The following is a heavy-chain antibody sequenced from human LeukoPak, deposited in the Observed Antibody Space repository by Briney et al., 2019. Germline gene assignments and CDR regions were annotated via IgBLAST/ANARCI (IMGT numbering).Heavy chain of an antibody. CDR3: ARDSSVCAFDV. D-gene: IGHD6-6*01. V-gene: IGHV3-48*01. J-gene: IGHJ3*01. CDR2: INTGSTTI. Sequence: PGGSLRLSCAASGFTFSPYTMHWFRQPRGKGLEWLSYINTGSTTIYYEDPVKGRFTISRDNAKNSLYLQLNSLRAEDTAVYYCARDSSVCAFDVWGQGTMVTVSS. CDR1: GFTFSPYT.